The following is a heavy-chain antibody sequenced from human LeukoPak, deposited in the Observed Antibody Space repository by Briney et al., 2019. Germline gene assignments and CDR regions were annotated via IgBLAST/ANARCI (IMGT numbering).Heavy chain of an antibody. D-gene: IGHD2-15*01. Sequence: PGGSLRLSCAASGFTFSSYSMNWVRQAPGKGLEWVSSISSSSTYIYYADSVKGRFTISRDNAKNSLYLQMNSLRAEDTAVYYCAKDSGYGSGYSYAFDIWGQGTMVTVSS. CDR1: GFTFSSYS. CDR3: AKDSGYGSGYSYAFDI. CDR2: ISSSSTYI. V-gene: IGHV3-21*04. J-gene: IGHJ3*02.